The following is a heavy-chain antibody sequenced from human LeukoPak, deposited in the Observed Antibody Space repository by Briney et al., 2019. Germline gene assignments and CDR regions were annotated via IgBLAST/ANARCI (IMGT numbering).Heavy chain of an antibody. Sequence: ASVKVSCKASGYTFTSYYMHWVRQAPGQGLEWMGIINPSGGSTSYAQKFQGRVTITADKSTSTAYMELSSLRSEDTTVYYCARDEDCGGDCYRDYWGQGTLVTVSS. CDR2: INPSGGST. D-gene: IGHD2-21*02. J-gene: IGHJ4*02. CDR3: ARDEDCGGDCYRDY. V-gene: IGHV1-46*01. CDR1: GYTFTSYY.